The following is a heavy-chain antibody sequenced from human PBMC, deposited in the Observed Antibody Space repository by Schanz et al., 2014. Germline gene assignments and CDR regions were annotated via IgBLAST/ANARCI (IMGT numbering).Heavy chain of an antibody. J-gene: IGHJ3*01. CDR3: ARGGFFDSTSFDS. CDR1: GYSFTTYD. D-gene: IGHD2-2*01. Sequence: QVQLVQSGAEVKKPGASVRVSCKASGYSFTTYDVNWVRQATGQGLEWMGWMNPTTGNRGYAQKFQGRVTMTRDTSTSTVNMELSSLRSEDTAVYYCARGGFFDSTSFDSWGQGTMVTVSS. CDR2: MNPTTGNR. V-gene: IGHV1-8*01.